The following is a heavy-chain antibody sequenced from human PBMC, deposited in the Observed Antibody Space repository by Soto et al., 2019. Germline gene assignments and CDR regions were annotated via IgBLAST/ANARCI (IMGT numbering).Heavy chain of an antibody. V-gene: IGHV3-30*18. D-gene: IGHD2-2*01. Sequence: TGGSLRLSWAASGFTLSSYGMHWVRQAPGKGLEWVAVISYDGSNKYYADSVKGRFTISRDNSKNTLYLQMNSLRAEDTAVYYCAKDSECSSTSCSRGRYYYYGMDVWGQGTTVTVSS. CDR3: AKDSECSSTSCSRGRYYYYGMDV. J-gene: IGHJ6*02. CDR2: ISYDGSNK. CDR1: GFTLSSYG.